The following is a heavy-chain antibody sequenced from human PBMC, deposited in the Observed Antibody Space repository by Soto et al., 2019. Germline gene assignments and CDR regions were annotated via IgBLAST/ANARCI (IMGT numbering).Heavy chain of an antibody. CDR1: GGSISSSSYY. J-gene: IGHJ4*02. CDR2: IYYSGST. D-gene: IGHD2-2*01. Sequence: ETLSLTCTVSGGSISSSSYYWGWIRQPPGKGLEWIGSIYYSGSTYYNPALKSRVTISVDTAKNQVSLKLSSVTAADAAVYYCARRSRGYHPLQGTGGYSFDYCGQGTLVTVS. V-gene: IGHV4-39*01. CDR3: ARRSRGYHPLQGTGGYSFDY.